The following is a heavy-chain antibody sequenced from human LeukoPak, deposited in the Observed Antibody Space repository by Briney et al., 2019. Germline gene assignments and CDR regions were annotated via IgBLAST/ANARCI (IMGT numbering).Heavy chain of an antibody. CDR2: INPNSGGT. V-gene: IGHV1-2*02. Sequence: RGASVKVSCKASGYTFTGYYIHWVRQAPGQGLEWMGWINPNSGGTNYAPTFQGRVTMTRDTSISTAYMELSRLTSDDTTIYYCATTLHIVVVTWHAFDIWGQGTMVTVSS. J-gene: IGHJ3*02. CDR1: GYTFTGYY. CDR3: ATTLHIVVVTWHAFDI. D-gene: IGHD2-21*02.